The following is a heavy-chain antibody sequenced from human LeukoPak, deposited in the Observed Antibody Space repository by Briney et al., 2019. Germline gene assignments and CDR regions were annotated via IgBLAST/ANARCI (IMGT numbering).Heavy chain of an antibody. V-gene: IGHV3-30*03. CDR1: GFTLNTYG. D-gene: IGHD3-10*01. J-gene: IGHJ5*02. CDR2: ISNDGGNR. Sequence: PGGSLRLSCAGSGFTLNTYGMHWVRQPPGKGLEWVAVISNDGGNRFYAGSVKGRFTISRDNSESTVYLQMDSLRPEDTAVYYCAGKPYGSGTYYNNWFDPWGQGTLVTVSS. CDR3: AGKPYGSGTYYNNWFDP.